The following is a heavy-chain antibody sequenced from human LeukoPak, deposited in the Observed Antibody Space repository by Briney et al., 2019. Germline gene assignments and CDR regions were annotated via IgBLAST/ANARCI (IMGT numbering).Heavy chain of an antibody. CDR3: ARESQEKYYFDY. J-gene: IGHJ4*02. V-gene: IGHV4-4*08. CDR1: GGSISSYY. CDR2: ICYSGSY. Sequence: PSETLSLTRTVSGGSISSYYWSWIRQPPGKGLEGIVYICYSGSYNYNPYLKRRVTISVDPCKNQFSLQLSSVPAADPAVYYCARESQEKYYFDYWGQGTLVTVSS.